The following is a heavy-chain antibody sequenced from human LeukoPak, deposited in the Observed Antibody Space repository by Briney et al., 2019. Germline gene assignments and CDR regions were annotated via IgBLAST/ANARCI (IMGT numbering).Heavy chain of an antibody. J-gene: IGHJ4*02. CDR3: ARGDTYCGGDCYAPNY. Sequence: SETLSLTCAVYGGSFSGYYWSWIRQPPGKGLEWMVEINRSGGANYNPSLKSRVTISVDTSKNQFSLKMSSVTAADTAVYYCARGDTYCGGDCYAPNYWAKETLVTVSS. D-gene: IGHD2-21*02. V-gene: IGHV4-34*01. CDR1: GGSFSGYY. CDR2: INRSGGA.